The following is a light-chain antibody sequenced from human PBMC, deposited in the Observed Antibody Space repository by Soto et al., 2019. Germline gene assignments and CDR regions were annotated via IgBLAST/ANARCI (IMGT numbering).Light chain of an antibody. CDR2: GAS. V-gene: IGKV3-15*01. CDR3: QQYNDWPLT. CDR1: QSVGSN. Sequence: ETILTQSPATLSASPGESATLSCGASQSVGSNLGWYQQKPGQAPRLLIYGASTRAAGVAARFSGTSSGTEFTLTISSLQSEDFAVYYCQQYNDWPLTFVGGTKVEIK. J-gene: IGKJ4*01.